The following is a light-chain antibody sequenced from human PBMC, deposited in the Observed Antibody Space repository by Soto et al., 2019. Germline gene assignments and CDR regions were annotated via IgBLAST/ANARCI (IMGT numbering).Light chain of an antibody. CDR3: QQYENLPT. CDR2: DAS. J-gene: IGKJ5*01. V-gene: IGKV1-33*01. CDR1: QSINNY. Sequence: DIHISQSPSSLSPPVRDRVTITCQASQSINNYLNWYQQKPGRAPKLLIYDASNWEAGVPSRFRGSGSGTDFTFTISRLQPEDIAAYYCQQYENLPTFGQGTRLEIK.